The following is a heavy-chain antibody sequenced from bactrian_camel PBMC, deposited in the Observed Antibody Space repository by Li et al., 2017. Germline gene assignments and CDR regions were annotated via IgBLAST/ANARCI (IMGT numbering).Heavy chain of an antibody. V-gene: IGHV3S42*01. D-gene: IGHD3*01. J-gene: IGHJ4*01. CDR1: GYTYSTYC. CDR2: IDTDGRT. CDR3: AASGGQLGRWCYEFPVNWVSWLYN. Sequence: DVQLVESGGGSVQAGGSLRLSCTVSGYTYSTYCMGWFRQAPGEEREPLAAIDTDGRTSYANSVKGRFTISQDNAKNTLYLQMNSLKPEDTAMYHCAASGGQLGRWCYEFPVNWVSWLYNWDQGTQVTVS.